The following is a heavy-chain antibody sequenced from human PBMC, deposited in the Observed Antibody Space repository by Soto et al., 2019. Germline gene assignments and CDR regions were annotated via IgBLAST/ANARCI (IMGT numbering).Heavy chain of an antibody. CDR3: NSYPDFWGGHTPL. CDR2: VKSKADGGTA. CDR1: GFSITNTW. D-gene: IGHD3-3*01. Sequence: EVQLVESGGGLVQPGGCLRLSCAASGFSITNTWMHWVRQAPGKGLEWVGRVKSKADGGTADYAAPVKGRFTVSRDDSQNTQYLQMNSLTLEDTAVYYCNSYPDFWGGHTPLWGQGTRVTVSS. V-gene: IGHV3-15*07. J-gene: IGHJ4*02.